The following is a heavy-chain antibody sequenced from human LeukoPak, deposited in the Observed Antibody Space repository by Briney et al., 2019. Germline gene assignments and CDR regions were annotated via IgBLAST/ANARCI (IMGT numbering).Heavy chain of an antibody. CDR3: ARVEGSSGWYIPKGYYYGMDV. Sequence: PGRSLSLSCAASGFTFSIYSMNWVRQAPGEGLGWVSSISSSGSYIYYADSVKGRFTISRDNAKNSLYLQMNSLRAEDTAVYYCARVEGSSGWYIPKGYYYGMDVWGQGNTVTVSS. CDR2: ISSSGSYI. D-gene: IGHD6-19*01. V-gene: IGHV3-21*01. CDR1: GFTFSIYS. J-gene: IGHJ6*02.